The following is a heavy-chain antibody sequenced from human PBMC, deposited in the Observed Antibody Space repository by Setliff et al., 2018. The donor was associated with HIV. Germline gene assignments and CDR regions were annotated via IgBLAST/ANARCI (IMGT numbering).Heavy chain of an antibody. D-gene: IGHD5-18*01. Sequence: PSETLSLTCTVSGGSINSRSYYWAWIRQPPGKGLEWIGSMYYSGSTYYTPSLKSRITISLDTSKNQFSLRMRSVTAADTAVYYCARVFVDTAVLRVLEYYFDSWGRGTLVTVSS. J-gene: IGHJ4*02. CDR1: GGSINSRSYY. V-gene: IGHV4-39*07. CDR2: MYYSGST. CDR3: ARVFVDTAVLRVLEYYFDS.